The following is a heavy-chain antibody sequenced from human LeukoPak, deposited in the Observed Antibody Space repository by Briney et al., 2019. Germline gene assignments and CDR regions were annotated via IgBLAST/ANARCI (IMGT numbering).Heavy chain of an antibody. CDR3: ARGGRSYYYMDV. J-gene: IGHJ6*03. CDR1: GGSLSYYY. CDR2: IYYSGSI. Sequence: SETLSLTCTVSGGSLSYYYWSWIRQPPGKGLEWIGYIYYSGSINYNPSLKSRVTISVDTSKNQFSLKLSSVTAADTAVYYCARGGRSYYYMDVWGKGTTVTVSS. V-gene: IGHV4-59*01.